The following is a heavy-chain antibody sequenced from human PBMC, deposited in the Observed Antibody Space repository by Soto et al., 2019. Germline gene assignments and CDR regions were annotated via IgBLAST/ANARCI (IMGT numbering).Heavy chain of an antibody. V-gene: IGHV3-33*01. CDR2: IWYDGSNK. CDR1: GFTFSSYG. Sequence: QVQLVESGGGVVQPGRSLRLACAASGFTFSSYGMHWVRQAPGKGLEWVAVIWYDGSNKYYADSVKGRFTISRDNSKNTLYLQMNSLRAEDTAVYYCARYGDYYFYYYMDVWGKGTTVTVSS. D-gene: IGHD4-17*01. J-gene: IGHJ6*03. CDR3: ARYGDYYFYYYMDV.